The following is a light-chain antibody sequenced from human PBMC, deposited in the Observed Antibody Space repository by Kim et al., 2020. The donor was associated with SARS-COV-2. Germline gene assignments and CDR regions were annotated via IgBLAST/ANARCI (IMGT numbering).Light chain of an antibody. Sequence: LSPGDGPTLSCRASQPVPRNFLAWYQQTPGQAPRLLIYSASARATGIPDRFSGSGSGREFTLTISRLEPEDFVIYYCHQYGTPHLTYGRGTKLEIK. J-gene: IGKJ2*01. V-gene: IGKV3-20*01. CDR2: SAS. CDR3: HQYGTPHLT. CDR1: QPVPRNF.